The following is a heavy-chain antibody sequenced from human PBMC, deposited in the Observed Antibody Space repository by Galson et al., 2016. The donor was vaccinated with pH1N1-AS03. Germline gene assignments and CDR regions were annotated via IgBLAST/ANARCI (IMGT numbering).Heavy chain of an antibody. J-gene: IGHJ4*02. CDR2: IDPSIGST. V-gene: IGHV1-46*01. D-gene: IGHD3-10*01. CDR1: GYTFSRYY. Sequence: SVKVSCKASGYTFSRYYMHWMRQAPGQGPEWMGVIDPSIGSTTYAQKFQGRVNMTRDTATTTAYMELRSLRSDDTAVYYWATYGSGSRGGFDYWGQGALITVSS. CDR3: ATYGSGSRGGFDY.